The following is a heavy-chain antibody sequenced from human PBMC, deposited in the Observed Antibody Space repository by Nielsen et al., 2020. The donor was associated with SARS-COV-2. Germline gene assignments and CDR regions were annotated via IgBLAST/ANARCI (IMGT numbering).Heavy chain of an antibody. D-gene: IGHD1-26*01. CDR2: INPNSGGT. V-gene: IGHV1-2*06. J-gene: IGHJ5*02. Sequence: ASVKVSCKASGGTFSSYAISWVRQAPGQGLEWMGRINPNSGGTNYAQKFQGRVTMTRDTSISTAYMELSRLRSDDTAVYYCARDLVGAKQTWGQGTLVTVSS. CDR3: ARDLVGAKQT. CDR1: GGTFSSYA.